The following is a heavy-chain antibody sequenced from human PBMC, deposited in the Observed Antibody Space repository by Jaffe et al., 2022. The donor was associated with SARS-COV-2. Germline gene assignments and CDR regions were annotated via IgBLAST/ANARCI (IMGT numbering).Heavy chain of an antibody. CDR1: GFSFEDYA. V-gene: IGHV3-9*01. CDR2: ISWNSGDT. D-gene: IGHD2-15*01. J-gene: IGHJ6*03. Sequence: EVQVVESGGGLVEPGRSLRLSCEASGFSFEDYAMHWVRQGPGMGLQWVSGISWNSGDTAYAESLKGRFTISRDNAKNTLYLQLNSLRPEDTALYYCAKGGGKFTDYYSYYMDVWGKGTTVTVSS. CDR3: AKGGGKFTDYYSYYMDV.